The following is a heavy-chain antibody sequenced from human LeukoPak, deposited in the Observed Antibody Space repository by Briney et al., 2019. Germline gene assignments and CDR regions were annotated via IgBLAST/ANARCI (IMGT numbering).Heavy chain of an antibody. CDR1: GGTFSNYA. V-gene: IGHV1-69*05. Sequence: ASVKVSCKSSGGTFSNYAINWVRQAPGQGLEWMGGVLPIFNKTNYAQKFHGRVTITTDEFTSAAYMELSSLRSEDTAVYYCVRDGRKYYDSSVLDYFDYWGQGTLVTVSS. CDR2: VLPIFNKT. CDR3: VRDGRKYYDSSVLDYFDY. J-gene: IGHJ4*02. D-gene: IGHD3-22*01.